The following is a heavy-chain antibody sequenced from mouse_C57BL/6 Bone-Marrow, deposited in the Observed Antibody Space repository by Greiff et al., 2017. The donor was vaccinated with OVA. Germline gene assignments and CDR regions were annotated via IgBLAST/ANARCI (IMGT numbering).Heavy chain of an antibody. CDR2: IYPRDGST. J-gene: IGHJ1*03. Sequence: QVQLKESGPELVKPGASAKLSCKASGYTFTSYDINWVKQRPGQGLEWIGWIYPRDGSTKYNEKCKGKATLTVDTSSSTAYMELHSLTSEDSAVYFCARCYGSSYYWYFDVWGTGTTVTVSS. V-gene: IGHV1-85*01. CDR1: GYTFTSYD. CDR3: ARCYGSSYYWYFDV. D-gene: IGHD1-1*01.